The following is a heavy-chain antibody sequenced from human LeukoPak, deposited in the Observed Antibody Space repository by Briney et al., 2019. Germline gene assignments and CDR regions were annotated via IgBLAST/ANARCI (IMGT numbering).Heavy chain of an antibody. J-gene: IGHJ4*02. CDR1: GGSISSYY. CDR3: AKEGSAAVEAGLFDY. V-gene: IGHV4-4*07. Sequence: SETLSLTCTVSGGSISSYYWSWIRQPAGKGLEWIGRIYTSGSTNYNPSLKSRVTMSVDTSKNQFSLKLSSVTAADTALYYCAKEGSAAVEAGLFDYWGQGTLVTVSS. D-gene: IGHD6-13*01. CDR2: IYTSGST.